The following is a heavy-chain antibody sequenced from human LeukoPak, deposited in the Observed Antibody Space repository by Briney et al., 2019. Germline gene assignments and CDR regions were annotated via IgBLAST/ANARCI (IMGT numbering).Heavy chain of an antibody. CDR1: GGSISSSY. CDR3: ARAGESRKTMVRGVYYDYYGMDV. CDR2: ISSSGST. J-gene: IGHJ6*02. Sequence: SETLSLTCTVSGGSISSSYWSWIRQPAGKGLEWIGRISSSGSTEYNPSLKSRVSMSVDTSKNQFSLKLSSVTAAGTAVYYCARAGESRKTMVRGVYYDYYGMDVWGQGTTVTVSS. D-gene: IGHD3-10*01. V-gene: IGHV4-4*07.